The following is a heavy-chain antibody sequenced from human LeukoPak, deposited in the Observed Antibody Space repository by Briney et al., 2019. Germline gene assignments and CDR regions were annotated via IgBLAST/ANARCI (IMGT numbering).Heavy chain of an antibody. D-gene: IGHD3-16*01. CDR1: GFVFSDYY. CDR3: ARGDGVYDYVWGRSY. CDR2: ISSGGETF. J-gene: IGHJ4*02. Sequence: GGSLRLSCAASGFVFSDYYMVWIRQAPGKGLEWIAYISSGGETFFYADSVKGRFTISRDNSGDSLYLQMNSLRAEDTAVYYCARGDGVYDYVWGRSYWGQGTLVTVSS. V-gene: IGHV3-11*01.